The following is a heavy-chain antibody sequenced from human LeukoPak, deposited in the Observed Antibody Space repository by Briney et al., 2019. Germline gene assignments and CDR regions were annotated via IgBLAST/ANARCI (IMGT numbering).Heavy chain of an antibody. CDR3: AKDGDYDFWSGYFGGNWFDP. Sequence: PGGSLRLSCAASGFTFSNYAMSWVRQAPGKGLEWVSAISGSGGSTYYADSVKGRFTISRDNSKNTLYLQMNSLRAEDTAVYYCAKDGDYDFWSGYFGGNWFDPWGQGTLVTVSS. CDR2: ISGSGGST. CDR1: GFTFSNYA. D-gene: IGHD3-3*01. J-gene: IGHJ5*02. V-gene: IGHV3-23*01.